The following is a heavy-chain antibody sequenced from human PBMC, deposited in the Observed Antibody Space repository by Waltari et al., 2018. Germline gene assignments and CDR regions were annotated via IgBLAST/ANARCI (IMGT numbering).Heavy chain of an antibody. CDR1: GFTVSSNY. D-gene: IGHD3-3*01. J-gene: IGHJ3*02. CDR3: AGSGSIWSGYYSQAFDI. CDR2: IYSGGST. Sequence: EVQLVESGGGLVQPGGSLRLSCAASGFTVSSNYMSWVRQAPGKGLEWFSVIYSGGSTYYADSVKGRFTISRHNSKNTLYLQMNSLRAEDTAVYYCAGSGSIWSGYYSQAFDIWGQGTMVTVSS. V-gene: IGHV3-53*04.